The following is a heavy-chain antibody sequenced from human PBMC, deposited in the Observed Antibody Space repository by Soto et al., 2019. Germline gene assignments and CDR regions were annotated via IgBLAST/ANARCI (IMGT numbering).Heavy chain of an antibody. D-gene: IGHD2-2*01. CDR1: GFTFSSYA. CDR3: AKDTVVLPAATHFDY. Sequence: GGSLRLSCAASGFTFSSYAMSWVRQAPGKGLEWVSAISGSGGSTYYADSVKGRSTIPRDNSKNTLYLQMNSLRAEDTAIYYCAKDTVVLPAATHFDYWGQGTLVTVSS. V-gene: IGHV3-23*01. CDR2: ISGSGGST. J-gene: IGHJ4*02.